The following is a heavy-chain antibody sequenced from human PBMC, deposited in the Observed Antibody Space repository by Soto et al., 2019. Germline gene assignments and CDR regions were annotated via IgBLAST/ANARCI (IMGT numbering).Heavy chain of an antibody. Sequence: QVQLQESGPGLVKPSETLSLTCTVSGGSISSYYWSWIRQPPGKGLEWIGYIYYSGSTNYNPSLRGRVSISIDTSKNQFSLRLRSVTAADTAVYYCARLGGYCSSTNCYEFDYWGQGTLVTVSS. D-gene: IGHD2-2*01. CDR3: ARLGGYCSSTNCYEFDY. CDR1: GGSISSYY. CDR2: IYYSGST. J-gene: IGHJ4*02. V-gene: IGHV4-59*08.